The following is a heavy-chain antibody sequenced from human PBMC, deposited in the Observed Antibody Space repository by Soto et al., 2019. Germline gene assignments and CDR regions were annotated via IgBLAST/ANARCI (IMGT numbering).Heavy chain of an antibody. CDR2: IHYSGST. V-gene: IGHV4-59*01. CDR3: ARDGLQLFDY. Sequence: SETLSLTCTVSGGSISSYYWSWIRQPPGKGLEWIGYIHYSGSTNYNPSLKSRVTISVDTSKNQFSLRLSSVTAADTAVYYCARDGLQLFDYWGQGTLVTVSS. J-gene: IGHJ4*02. D-gene: IGHD4-4*01. CDR1: GGSISSYY.